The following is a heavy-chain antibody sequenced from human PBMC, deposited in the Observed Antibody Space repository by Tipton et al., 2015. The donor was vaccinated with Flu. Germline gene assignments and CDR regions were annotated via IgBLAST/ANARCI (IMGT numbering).Heavy chain of an antibody. CDR1: GDSIGSDYY. V-gene: IGHV4-38-2*02. D-gene: IGHD3-16*01. CDR2: IHYSGSP. J-gene: IGHJ3*02. CDR3: ARDADVFDAFDI. Sequence: TLSLTCSVSGDSIGSDYYWGWIRQPPKRGLEWIGNIHYSGSPHYNPSLKSRVTISVDTSKNQFSLKLSSVTAADTAVYYCARDADVFDAFDIWGQGTMVTVSS.